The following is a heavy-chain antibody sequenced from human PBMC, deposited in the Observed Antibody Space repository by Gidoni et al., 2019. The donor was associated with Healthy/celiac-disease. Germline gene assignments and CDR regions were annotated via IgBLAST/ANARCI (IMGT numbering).Heavy chain of an antibody. V-gene: IGHV4-39*01. CDR2: IYYSGST. J-gene: IGHJ1*01. Sequence: QLQLQESGPGLVKPSETLSLTCTVSGCSISSSSSYWGWIRQPPGKGLEWIGSIYYSGSTYYNPSLKSRVTISVDTSKNQFSLKLSSVTAADTAVYYCARQLPRGYFQHWGQGTLVTVSS. D-gene: IGHD2-15*01. CDR3: ARQLPRGYFQH. CDR1: GCSISSSSSY.